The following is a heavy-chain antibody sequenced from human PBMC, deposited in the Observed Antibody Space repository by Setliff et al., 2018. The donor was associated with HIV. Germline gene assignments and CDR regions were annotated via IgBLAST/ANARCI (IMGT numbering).Heavy chain of an antibody. J-gene: IGHJ4*02. CDR2: VYWSGTT. CDR3: YRDV. Sequence: TLSLTCIVSGDSIRGGDFYWTWIRQSPGKGLEWIGYVYWSGTTHYNPSLNGRVTISVDTSENQFSLKTSDTAFYFCARGADYRDVWGQGTLVTVSS. D-gene: IGHD4-17*01. CDR1: GDSIRGGDFY. V-gene: IGHV4-30-4*01.